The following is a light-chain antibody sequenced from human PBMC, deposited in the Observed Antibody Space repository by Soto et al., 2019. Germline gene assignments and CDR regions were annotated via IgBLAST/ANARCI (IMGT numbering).Light chain of an antibody. CDR2: AAS. V-gene: IGKV1-9*01. J-gene: IGKJ4*01. CDR3: QQLNSYPIT. CDR1: QGISSY. Sequence: IQLTQSPSSLSASVGDSVTITCRASQGISSYLAWYQQEPGKAPKLLIYAASTLQSGVPSRFSGGGSGTDFALTISSLQPEDFATYYCQQLNSYPITFGGGTKVDIK.